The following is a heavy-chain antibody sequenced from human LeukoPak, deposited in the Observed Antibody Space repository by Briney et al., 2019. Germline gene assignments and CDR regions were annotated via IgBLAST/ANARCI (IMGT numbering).Heavy chain of an antibody. Sequence: ASVKVSCKASGYTFTSYDINWVRQATGQGLEWMGWMNPNSGNTGYAQKFQGRVTITRNTSISTAYMELSSLRSEDTAVYYCARGRVGATHYYYYYMDAWGKGTTVTVSS. D-gene: IGHD1-26*01. CDR1: GYTFTSYD. J-gene: IGHJ6*03. CDR3: ARGRVGATHYYYYYMDA. V-gene: IGHV1-8*03. CDR2: MNPNSGNT.